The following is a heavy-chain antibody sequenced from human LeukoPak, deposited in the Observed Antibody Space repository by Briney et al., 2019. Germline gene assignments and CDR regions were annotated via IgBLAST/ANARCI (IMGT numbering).Heavy chain of an antibody. CDR3: ARVADCSGGSCYSGVVYFDY. CDR2: IKQDGSEK. J-gene: IGHJ4*02. V-gene: IGHV3-7*01. CDR1: GFTFSSYW. D-gene: IGHD2-15*01. Sequence: GESLRLSCAASGFTFSSYWMSWVRQAPGKGLEWVANIKQDGSEKYYVDSVKGRFTISRDNAKNSLYLQMNSLRAEDTAVYYCARVADCSGGSCYSGVVYFDYWGQGTLVTVSS.